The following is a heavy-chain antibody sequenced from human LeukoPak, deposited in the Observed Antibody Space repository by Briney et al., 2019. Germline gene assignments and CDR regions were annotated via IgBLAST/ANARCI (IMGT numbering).Heavy chain of an antibody. CDR3: AGGDDSNGNWYFDL. Sequence: GGSLRLSCAASGFNLSDYFMRWLRQAPGKGLQWISYISRSGSAFYYAESVKGRFTISRDNAKNSLFLEMNSLRAEDTAVYYCAGGDDSNGNWYFDLWGRGTLVTVS. CDR1: GFNLSDYF. V-gene: IGHV3-11*04. CDR2: ISRSGSAF. J-gene: IGHJ2*01. D-gene: IGHD4-11*01.